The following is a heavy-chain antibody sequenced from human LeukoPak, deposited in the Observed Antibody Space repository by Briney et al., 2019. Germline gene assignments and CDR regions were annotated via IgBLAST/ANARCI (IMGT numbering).Heavy chain of an antibody. CDR2: INHSGST. J-gene: IGHJ4*02. D-gene: IGHD6-19*01. V-gene: IGHV4-34*01. Sequence: PGGSLRLSCAASGFTFSSYGMHWVRQAPGKGLEWIGEINHSGSTNYNPSLKSRVTISVDTSKNQFSLKLSSVTAADTAVYYCARPVTARGGSGWPQHIDYWGQGTLVSVSS. CDR1: GFTFSSYG. CDR3: ARPVTARGGSGWPQHIDY.